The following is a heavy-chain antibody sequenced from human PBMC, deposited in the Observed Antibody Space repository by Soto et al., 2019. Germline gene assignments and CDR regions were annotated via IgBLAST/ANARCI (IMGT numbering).Heavy chain of an antibody. D-gene: IGHD4-17*01. J-gene: IGHJ4*02. CDR1: WDSVLSHSAP. V-gene: IGHV6-1*01. CDR2: TYYRSKWYN. Sequence: SQLLSHTCAISWDSVLSHSAPWNWIRQSPSRGLEWLGRTYYRSKWYNDYAVSVKSRITINPDTSKNQFSLQLNSVTPEDTAVYYCARGYGEVDYWGQGTLVTVSS. CDR3: ARGYGEVDY.